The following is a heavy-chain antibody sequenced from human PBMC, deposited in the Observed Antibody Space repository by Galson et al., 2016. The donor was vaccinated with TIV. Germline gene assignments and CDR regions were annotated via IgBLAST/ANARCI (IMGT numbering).Heavy chain of an antibody. CDR2: ISGSGATT. Sequence: SLRLSCAASGVTFSSHAMTWVRQAPGKGLEWVSAISGSGATTHYADSVKGRFTISRDNSKKTLCVQMDSLRAEDTAVYYCARDPEGNYYGRSGYHDFYYGLVAWGQGTTVTVSS. D-gene: IGHD3-22*01. CDR3: ARDPEGNYYGRSGYHDFYYGLVA. CDR1: GVTFSSHA. J-gene: IGHJ6*02. V-gene: IGHV3-23*01.